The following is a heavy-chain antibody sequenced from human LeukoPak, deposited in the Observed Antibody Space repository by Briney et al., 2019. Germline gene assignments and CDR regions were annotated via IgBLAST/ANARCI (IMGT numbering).Heavy chain of an antibody. CDR1: GYTFTGYY. D-gene: IGHD1-14*01. V-gene: IGHV1-2*02. CDR3: ATEVGSNNWFDP. CDR2: INPNSGGT. Sequence: ASVKVSCKASGYTFTGYYIHWVRQAPGQGLECMGWINPNSGGTNYAQKFQGRVTMTEDTSTDTAYMELSSLRSEDTAVYYCATEVGSNNWFDPWGQGTLVTVSS. J-gene: IGHJ5*02.